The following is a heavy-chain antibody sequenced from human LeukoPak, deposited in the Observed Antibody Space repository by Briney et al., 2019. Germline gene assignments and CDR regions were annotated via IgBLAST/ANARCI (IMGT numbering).Heavy chain of an antibody. CDR2: ISSSSSTI. V-gene: IGHV3-48*02. D-gene: IGHD3-22*01. J-gene: IGHJ4*02. Sequence: GGSLRLSCAASGXTFSSYSMNWVRQAPGKGLEWVSCISSSSSTIYYADSVKGRFTISRDNAKNSLYLQMNSLRDEDTAVYYCARSFGYYYDSSGQFDYWGQGTLVTVSS. CDR3: ARSFGYYYDSSGQFDY. CDR1: GXTFSSYS.